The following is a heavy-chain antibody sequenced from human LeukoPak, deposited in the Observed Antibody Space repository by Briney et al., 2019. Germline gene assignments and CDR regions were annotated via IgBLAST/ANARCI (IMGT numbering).Heavy chain of an antibody. CDR2: IIPILGIA. J-gene: IGHJ3*02. CDR3: ARSSGWYLFGRDAFDI. CDR1: GGTFSSYT. V-gene: IGHV1-69*02. Sequence: ASVKVSCKASGGTFSSYTISWVRQAPGQGLEWMGRIIPILGIANYAQKFQGRVTITADKSTSTAYMELSSLRSEDTAVYYCARSSGWYLFGRDAFDIWGQGTMVTVSS. D-gene: IGHD6-19*01.